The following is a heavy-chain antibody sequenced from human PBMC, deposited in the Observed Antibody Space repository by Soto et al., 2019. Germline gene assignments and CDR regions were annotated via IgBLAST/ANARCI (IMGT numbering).Heavy chain of an antibody. J-gene: IGHJ4*02. V-gene: IGHV3-30-3*01. CDR1: GFTFSSYA. CDR3: ARDVDGIAAPSSFY. CDR2: ISYDGSNK. Sequence: GGSLRLSCAASGFTFSSYAMHWVRQAPGKGLEWVAVISYDGSNKYYADSVKGRFTISRDNSKNTLYLQMNSLRAEDTAVYYCARDVDGIAAPSSFYWGQGTLVTVSS. D-gene: IGHD6-6*01.